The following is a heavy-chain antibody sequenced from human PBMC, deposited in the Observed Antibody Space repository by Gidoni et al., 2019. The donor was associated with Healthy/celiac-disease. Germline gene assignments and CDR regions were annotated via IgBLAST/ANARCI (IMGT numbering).Heavy chain of an antibody. CDR3: ARGSLPGYRSPLNAFDI. CDR2: IYTSGST. D-gene: IGHD5-18*01. Sequence: QVQLQESGPGLVKPSETLSLPCTVSGGSIRSYYWSWIRQPAGKGLEWIGRIYTSGSTNYNPSLKSRVTMSVDTSKNQFSLKLSSVTAADTAVYYCARGSLPGYRSPLNAFDIWGQGTMVTVSS. J-gene: IGHJ3*02. V-gene: IGHV4-4*07. CDR1: GGSIRSYY.